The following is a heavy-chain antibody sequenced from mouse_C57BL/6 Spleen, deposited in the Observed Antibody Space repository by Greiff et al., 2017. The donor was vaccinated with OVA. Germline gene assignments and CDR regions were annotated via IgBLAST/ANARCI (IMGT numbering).Heavy chain of an antibody. Sequence: VQLQQSGAELVRPGTSVKVSCKASGYAFTNYLIEWVKQRPGQGLEWIGVINPGSGGTNYNEKFKGKATLTADKSSSTAYMQLSSLTSEDSAVYFCARIPLGGYEYWGQGTTLTVSS. CDR1: GYAFTNYL. J-gene: IGHJ2*01. CDR2: INPGSGGT. V-gene: IGHV1-54*01. CDR3: ARIPLGGYEY. D-gene: IGHD3-1*01.